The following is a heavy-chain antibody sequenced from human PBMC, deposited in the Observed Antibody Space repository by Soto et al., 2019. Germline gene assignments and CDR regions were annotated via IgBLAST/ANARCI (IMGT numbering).Heavy chain of an antibody. J-gene: IGHJ3*01. CDR2: IGAGGGGT. CDR3: ATVFDV. CDR1: GFTFRSHR. V-gene: IGHV3-74*02. Sequence: EVQLVESGGGLVQPGGSLRVSCAASGFTFRSHRMHWVRQAPGKGLEWVSGIGAGGGGTRYADSVKGRFTISTNNAENTVDLQMNRPRVQDTAGYYCATVFDVWC.